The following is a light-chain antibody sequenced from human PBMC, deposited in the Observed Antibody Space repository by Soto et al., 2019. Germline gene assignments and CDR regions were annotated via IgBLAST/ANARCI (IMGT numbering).Light chain of an antibody. CDR3: CSYAGSHAFV. Sequence: QSALTQPRSVSGSPGQSVTMSCTGHSSDVGGSKYVSWYQQHPGKAPRLMIYDVSTRPSGFPDRFSGSKSGNTASLTISGLQAEDEADYFCCSYAGSHAFVFGSGTKVTVL. V-gene: IGLV2-11*01. CDR1: SSDVGGSKY. CDR2: DVS. J-gene: IGLJ1*01.